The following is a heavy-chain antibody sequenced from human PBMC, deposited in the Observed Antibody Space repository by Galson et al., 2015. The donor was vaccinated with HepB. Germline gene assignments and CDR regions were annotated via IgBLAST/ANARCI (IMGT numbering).Heavy chain of an antibody. CDR1: GFTFSSYA. J-gene: IGHJ4*02. CDR3: ARDRNRYFDY. V-gene: IGHV3-30-3*01. Sequence: SLRLSCAASGFTFSSYAMHWVRQAPGKGLEWVAVKSYDGSNEYYADSVKGRFTISRDNSKNTLYLQMNSLRAEDTAVYYCARDRNRYFDYWGQGTLVTVSS. CDR2: KSYDGSNE.